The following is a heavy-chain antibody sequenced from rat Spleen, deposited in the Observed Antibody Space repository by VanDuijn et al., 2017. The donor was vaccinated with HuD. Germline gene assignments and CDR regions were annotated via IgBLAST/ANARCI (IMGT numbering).Heavy chain of an antibody. CDR3: GKDMNYFSTYPFYLMGA. D-gene: IGHD1-2*01. CDR1: GFSFSDYA. CDR2: IIYDGSSS. Sequence: EVKLVESGGGLVQPGRSLKLSCAPSGFSFSDYAVAWVRQAPKKGLEWVATIIYDGSSSYYPDSMKGRFTISRDNAENTVYLQMNSLRSEDTATYFCGKDMNYFSTYPFYLMGAWGQGTSVTVSS. J-gene: IGHJ4*01. V-gene: IGHV5-17*01.